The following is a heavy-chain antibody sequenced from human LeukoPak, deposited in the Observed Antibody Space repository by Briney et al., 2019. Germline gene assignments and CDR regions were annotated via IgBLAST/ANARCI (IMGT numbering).Heavy chain of an antibody. CDR3: ARAGDSSGLLDY. V-gene: IGHV4-59*11. CDR1: GCSITSHY. D-gene: IGHD3-22*01. Sequence: SETLSITCTLSGCSITSHYWIWIRQHPGKGLEWIGYIYDSGSTNYNPSLKSRVIISIDTSKNQFSLSLNSVTAADTAVYYCARAGDSSGLLDYWGQGTLVTVSS. CDR2: IYDSGST. J-gene: IGHJ4*02.